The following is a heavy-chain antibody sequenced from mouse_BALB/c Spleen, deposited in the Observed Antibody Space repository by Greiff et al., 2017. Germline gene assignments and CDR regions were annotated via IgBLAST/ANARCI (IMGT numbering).Heavy chain of an antibody. Sequence: EVQLVESGGGLVQPGGSLKLSCAASGFTFSSYGMSWVRQTPDKRLELVATINSNGGSTYYPDSVKGRFTISRDNAKNTLYLQMSSLKSEDTAMYYCERIYYDSHFDYWGQGTTLTVSS. CDR1: GFTFSSYG. CDR2: INSNGGST. J-gene: IGHJ2*01. CDR3: ERIYYDSHFDY. D-gene: IGHD2-4*01. V-gene: IGHV5-6-3*01.